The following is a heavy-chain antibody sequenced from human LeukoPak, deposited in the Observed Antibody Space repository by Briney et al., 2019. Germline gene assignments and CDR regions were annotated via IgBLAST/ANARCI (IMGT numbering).Heavy chain of an antibody. CDR3: ARDLRL. CDR2: ITSSSNYI. Sequence: PGGSLRLPCAASGFTFSSFSMNWVRQAPGKGLEWVSSITSSSNYIYYASSVRGRFTISRDNAKNSLYLQMNSLRAEDTAVYYCARDLRLWGQGTLVTVSS. V-gene: IGHV3-21*01. CDR1: GFTFSSFS. J-gene: IGHJ1*01.